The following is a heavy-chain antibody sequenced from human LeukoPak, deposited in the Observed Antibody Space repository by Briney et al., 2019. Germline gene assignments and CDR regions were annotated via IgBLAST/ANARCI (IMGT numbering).Heavy chain of an antibody. D-gene: IGHD3-22*01. J-gene: IGHJ4*02. CDR1: GYTFTSYY. CDR3: ARDQPRASDSSGYYGDY. Sequence: ASVKVSCKASGYTFTSYYMHWVRQAPGQGLEWMGIINPSGGSTSYAQKFQGRVTMTRDTSTSTVYMELSSLRSEDTAVYYCARDQPRASDSSGYYGDYWDRGTLVTVSS. CDR2: INPSGGST. V-gene: IGHV1-46*01.